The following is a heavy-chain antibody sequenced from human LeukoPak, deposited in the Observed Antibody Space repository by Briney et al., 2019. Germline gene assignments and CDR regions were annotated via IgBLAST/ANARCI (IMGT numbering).Heavy chain of an antibody. D-gene: IGHD2-2*01. CDR3: ARHDILVVPADGSIFDY. Sequence: SETLSLTCTVSGGSISRSSYYWGWIRQPPGKGLEWIGRIYYSGSTYYNPSLNRRATISVDTTKNQYSLKLSSVPAADTAADYCARHDILVVPADGSIFDYWGQGTLVTVSS. J-gene: IGHJ4*02. CDR1: GGSISRSSYY. CDR2: IYYSGST. V-gene: IGHV4-39*01.